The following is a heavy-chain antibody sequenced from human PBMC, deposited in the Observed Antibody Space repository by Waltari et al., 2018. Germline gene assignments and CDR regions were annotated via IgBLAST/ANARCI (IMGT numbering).Heavy chain of an antibody. V-gene: IGHV4-34*01. Sequence: QVQLPQWGTRVLKPSETLSLTCAVHGGSFSGDFWAWIRQPPGKGLEWIGEINHDGNTNYNPSLKSRVSISADMSKNQFSLKVTSVTAADTAVYYCASPAGRYSRSPFFDYWGQGTLVTVSS. CDR1: GGSFSGDF. J-gene: IGHJ4*02. D-gene: IGHD6-6*01. CDR3: ASPAGRYSRSPFFDY. CDR2: INHDGNT.